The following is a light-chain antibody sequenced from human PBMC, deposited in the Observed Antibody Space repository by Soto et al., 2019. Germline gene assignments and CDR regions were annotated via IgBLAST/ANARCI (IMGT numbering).Light chain of an antibody. CDR1: QSLLFRSNNKNY. CDR2: WAS. V-gene: IGKV4-1*01. J-gene: IGKJ2*01. CDR3: QQYFGTPYT. Sequence: DFVMTQSPDSLAVSLVERATMNCKSSQSLLFRSNNKNYLAWYQQKPGQPPKLLLYWASTRQSGVPARFSGSGSGTDFTLTISSLQAEDVAVYYCQQYFGTPYTFGQGTKLEIK.